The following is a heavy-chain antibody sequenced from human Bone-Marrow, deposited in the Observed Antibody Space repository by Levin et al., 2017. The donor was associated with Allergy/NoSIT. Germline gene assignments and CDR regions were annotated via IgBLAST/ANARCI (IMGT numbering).Heavy chain of an antibody. D-gene: IGHD6-19*01. V-gene: IGHV7-4-1*02. CDR2: INTNTEKP. J-gene: IGHJ5*02. Sequence: ASVKVSCKTSGYTFINYALNWVRQAPGQGLEWMGWINTNTEKPTYAQGFTGRFVFSLDISVSTAYLQISSLKAEDTAIYYFASGDSQWLEREFDPWGQGTLVTVSS. CDR1: GYTFINYA. CDR3: ASGDSQWLEREFDP.